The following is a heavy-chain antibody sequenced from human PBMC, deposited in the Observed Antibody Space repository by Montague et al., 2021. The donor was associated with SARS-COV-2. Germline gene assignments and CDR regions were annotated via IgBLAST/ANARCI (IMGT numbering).Heavy chain of an antibody. Sequence: SETLSLTCGVSGGSISSSNWWSLVRQPPGKGLERIGEIYHSGTTNCNSSLKSLVIIVVNKSKNQFSLKLTSVTAADTAVYYCARRVSWVTRIVLVAYFDYGGQGTLVTVSS. CDR2: IYHSGTT. V-gene: IGHV4-4*02. J-gene: IGHJ4*02. D-gene: IGHD3-22*01. CDR1: GGSISSSNW. CDR3: ARRVSWVTRIVLVAYFDY.